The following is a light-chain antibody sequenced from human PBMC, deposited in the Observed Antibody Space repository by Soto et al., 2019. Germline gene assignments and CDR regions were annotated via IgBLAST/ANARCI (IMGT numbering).Light chain of an antibody. CDR3: SAYTSDTMHVL. CDR2: DVN. CDR1: SSDVGGFNY. J-gene: IGLJ2*01. V-gene: IGLV2-14*01. Sequence: QSVLTQPASVSGSPGQSITISCTGTSSDVGGFNYVYWYQQHPGKVPKLIIYDVNDRPSGVADRFSGSKSGNTASLTIAGLQAEDEADYFCSAYTSDTMHVLFGGGTKLTVL.